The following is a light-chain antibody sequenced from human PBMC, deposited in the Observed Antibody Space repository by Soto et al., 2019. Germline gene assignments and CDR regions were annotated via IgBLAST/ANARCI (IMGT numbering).Light chain of an antibody. V-gene: IGLV2-8*01. Sequence: QSALTRPPSASGSPGQSVTISCTGTSSDVGCYNYVSWHQQHPGKAPKLMIYEVSKRPSGVPEGFSGSESGNTASLTVSGLQAEDEADYYCSSFAGSNNYVFGPGTKLTVL. CDR3: SSFAGSNNYV. J-gene: IGLJ1*01. CDR2: EVS. CDR1: SSDVGCYNY.